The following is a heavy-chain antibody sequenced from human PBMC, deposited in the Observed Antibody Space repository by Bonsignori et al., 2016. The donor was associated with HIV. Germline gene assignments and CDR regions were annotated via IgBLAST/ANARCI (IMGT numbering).Heavy chain of an antibody. Sequence: QVQLQQWGAGLLKPSETLSLTCAVSGGSLTGYYWSWIRQSPGKGLEWIGEINQVGNTNYNAALKSRVTISLDTSTNQFSLKLSSVTAADTAVYYCARHLAPPRRQHLIRRYHFYGMDIWGQGTTVTVSS. J-gene: IGHJ6*02. CDR2: INQVGNT. V-gene: IGHV4-34*01. D-gene: IGHD6-13*01. CDR3: ARHLAPPRRQHLIRRYHFYGMDI. CDR1: GGSLTGYY.